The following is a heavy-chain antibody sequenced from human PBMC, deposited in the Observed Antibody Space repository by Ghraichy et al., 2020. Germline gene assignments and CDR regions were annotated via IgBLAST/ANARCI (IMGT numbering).Heavy chain of an antibody. CDR3: ARVLVRGVMAFDY. V-gene: IGHV4-59*01. CDR2: IYYSGST. Sequence: SETLSLTCTVSGGSISSYYWSWIRQPPGKGLEWIGYIYYSGSTNYNPSLKSRVTISVDTSKNQFSLKLSFVTAADTAVYYCARVLVRGVMAFDYWGQGTLVTVSS. J-gene: IGHJ4*02. D-gene: IGHD3-10*01. CDR1: GGSISSYY.